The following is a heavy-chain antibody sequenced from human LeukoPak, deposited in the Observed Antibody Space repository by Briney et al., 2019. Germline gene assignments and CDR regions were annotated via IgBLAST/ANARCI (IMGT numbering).Heavy chain of an antibody. CDR1: GFTFSSYG. CDR2: IWYDGSNK. D-gene: IGHD6-6*01. CDR3: ARAARPEYYYYGMDV. V-gene: IGHV3-30*19. Sequence: PGGSLRLSCAASGFTFSSYGMHWVRQAPGKGLEWVAVIWYDGSNKYYADSVKGRFTISRDNSKNTLYLQMNSLRAEDTAVYYCARAARPEYYYYGMDVWGQGTTVTVSS. J-gene: IGHJ6*02.